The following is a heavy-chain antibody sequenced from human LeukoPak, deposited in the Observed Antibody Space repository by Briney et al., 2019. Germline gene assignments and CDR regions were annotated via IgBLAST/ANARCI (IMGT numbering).Heavy chain of an antibody. CDR3: ARDLGY. Sequence: GGSLRLPCAVSGFTFSTYWMTWVRQALGKGLEWVATINQDGSEKYYVDSVKGRFTISRDNANNSLHLQMNSLRAEDTAVYYCARDLGYWGQGTLVTVSS. CDR2: INQDGSEK. CDR1: GFTFSTYW. D-gene: IGHD7-27*01. J-gene: IGHJ4*02. V-gene: IGHV3-7*04.